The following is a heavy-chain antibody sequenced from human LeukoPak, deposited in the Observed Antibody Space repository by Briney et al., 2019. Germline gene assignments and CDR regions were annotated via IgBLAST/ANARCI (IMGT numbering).Heavy chain of an antibody. CDR3: AKDSDYGSGSYYLSYFDY. D-gene: IGHD3-10*01. CDR2: ISTSGGST. V-gene: IGHV3-23*01. CDR1: GFTFRRYG. Sequence: QPGGSLRLSCAASGFTFRRYGMNWVRQAPGKGLEWVSAISTSGGSTFYADSVKGRLTISRDNSKNTLYLQMNSLRAEDTAVYYCAKDSDYGSGSYYLSYFDYWGQGTLVTVSS. J-gene: IGHJ4*02.